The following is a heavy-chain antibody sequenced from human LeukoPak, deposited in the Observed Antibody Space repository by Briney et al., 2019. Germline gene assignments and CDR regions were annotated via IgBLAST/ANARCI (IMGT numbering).Heavy chain of an antibody. CDR2: IIPSGGGT. CDR1: GYTFTSFH. CDR3: ARAPHSSAGDNFDY. V-gene: IGHV1-46*01. D-gene: IGHD2-15*01. J-gene: IGHJ4*02. Sequence: ASVKVSCKASGYTFTSFHMHWVRQAPGQGLEWMGIIIPSGGGTSYPQKFQGRVTMTRDTSTSTVYMELSSLRSEDTAVYYCARAPHSSAGDNFDYWGQGTLVTVSS.